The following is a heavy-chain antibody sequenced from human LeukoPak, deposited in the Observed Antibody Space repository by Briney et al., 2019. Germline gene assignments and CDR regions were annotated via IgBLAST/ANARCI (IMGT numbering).Heavy chain of an antibody. J-gene: IGHJ4*02. V-gene: IGHV3-30*02. CDR3: AKERVSEIGNYDY. CDR1: GFAFNTYG. D-gene: IGHD2-15*01. Sequence: PGGSLTLSCVASGFAFNTYGMHCVRQAPGEGLEWVASIRHDGAYKYYADSVKGRFTISRDNSKNMVYLQMNRPRVEDTAVYYCAKERVSEIGNYDYWGQGILVAVSS. CDR2: IRHDGAYK.